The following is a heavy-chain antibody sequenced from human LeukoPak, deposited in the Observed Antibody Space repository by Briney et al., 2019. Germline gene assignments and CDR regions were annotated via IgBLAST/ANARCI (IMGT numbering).Heavy chain of an antibody. V-gene: IGHV3-23*01. CDR1: GFTFSTYA. CDR2: ITGSGDTT. CDR3: AKDKDIAVAGFTWGDY. Sequence: GGSLRLSCAASGFTFSTYALSWVRQAPGKGLEWVSAITGSGDTTYYADSVKGRFTIPRDNFKNTLYLQMNSLRAEDTAIYYCAKDKDIAVAGFTWGDYWGQGTLVTVSS. D-gene: IGHD6-19*01. J-gene: IGHJ4*02.